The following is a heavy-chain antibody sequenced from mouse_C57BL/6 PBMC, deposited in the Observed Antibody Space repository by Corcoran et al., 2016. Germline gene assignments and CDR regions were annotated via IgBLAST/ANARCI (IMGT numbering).Heavy chain of an antibody. CDR3: ARNYGSSYWYFDV. J-gene: IGHJ1*03. CDR1: GCTFTTYG. Sequence: QIQLVQSGPALKKTGETVKISCKASGCTFTTYGMSWVKQAPGKGLKWMGWINTYSGVPTYADDFKGRFAFSLETSASTAYLQINNLKNEDTATYFCARNYGSSYWYFDVWGTGTTVTVSS. V-gene: IGHV9-3*01. CDR2: INTYSGVP. D-gene: IGHD1-1*01.